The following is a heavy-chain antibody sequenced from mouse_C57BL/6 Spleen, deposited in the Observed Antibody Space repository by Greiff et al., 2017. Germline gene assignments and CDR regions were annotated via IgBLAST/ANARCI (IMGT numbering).Heavy chain of an antibody. D-gene: IGHD1-1*01. Sequence: DVKLVESGGGLVQPGGSMKLSCVASGFTFRNYWMNWVRQSPEKGLEWVAQIRLKSDNYATHYAESVKGRFTISRDDSKSSVYLQMNNLRAEDTGIYYCIYGSSYYAMDYWGQGTSVTVSS. CDR2: IRLKSDNYAT. J-gene: IGHJ4*01. CDR3: IYGSSYYAMDY. V-gene: IGHV6-3*01. CDR1: GFTFRNYW.